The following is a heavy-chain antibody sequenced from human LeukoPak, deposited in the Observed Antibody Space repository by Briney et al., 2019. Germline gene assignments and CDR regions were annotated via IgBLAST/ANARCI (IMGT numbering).Heavy chain of an antibody. CDR1: GFTFSSYE. V-gene: IGHV3-48*03. D-gene: IGHD1-26*01. CDR2: IRVSGSTI. CDR3: ATDLGSLVGGPPEAMDV. Sequence: PGESLRLSCAASGFTFSSYEMNWVRQAPGKGLEWVSYIRVSGSTIYYADSVKGRFTIYRDNSKNTLYLQMNSLRTEDTAVYYCATDLGSLVGGPPEAMDVWGQGTTVTMSS. J-gene: IGHJ6*02.